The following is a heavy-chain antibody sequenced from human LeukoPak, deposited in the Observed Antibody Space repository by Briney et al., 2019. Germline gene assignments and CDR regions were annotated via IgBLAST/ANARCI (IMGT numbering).Heavy chain of an antibody. CDR3: AKGYARVAASDCFDC. CDR2: VSGSGDST. J-gene: IGHJ4*02. V-gene: IGHV3-23*01. Sequence: SGGSLRLSCAASGFTFSSYAMSWVRQPPGKGLEWVSGVSGSGDSTWYAGSVKGRFSISRDNSKNTLFLQMNSLRAEDTAVYYCAKGYARVAASDCFDCWGQGTLLTVSS. CDR1: GFTFSSYA. D-gene: IGHD6-13*01.